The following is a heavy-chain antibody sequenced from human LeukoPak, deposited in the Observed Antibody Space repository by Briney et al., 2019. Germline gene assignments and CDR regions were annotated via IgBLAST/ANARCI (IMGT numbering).Heavy chain of an antibody. Sequence: SETLSLTCAVYGGSFSGYYWSWIRQPPGKGLEWIGEINHSGSTNYNPSLKSRVTISGDTSKNQFSLKLSSVTAADTAVYYCARGRVIVVVVAAHNWFDPWGQGTLVTVSS. J-gene: IGHJ5*02. CDR3: ARGRVIVVVVAAHNWFDP. CDR1: GGSFSGYY. D-gene: IGHD2-15*01. CDR2: INHSGST. V-gene: IGHV4-34*01.